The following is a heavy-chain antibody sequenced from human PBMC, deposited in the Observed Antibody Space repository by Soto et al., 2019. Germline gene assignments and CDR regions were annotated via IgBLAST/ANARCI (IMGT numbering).Heavy chain of an antibody. D-gene: IGHD2-15*01. J-gene: IGHJ4*01. CDR3: ASVYCSGGSCYPFDY. CDR2: INAGNGST. CDR1: GYTFTSYY. Sequence: GASVKVSCKASGYTFTSYYMHWVRQAPGQGLEWMGWINAGNGSTKYSQKFQGRVTITRDTSASTAYMELSSLRSDDTAVYYCASVYCSGGSCYPFDYWGQGTLVTVSS. V-gene: IGHV1-3*01.